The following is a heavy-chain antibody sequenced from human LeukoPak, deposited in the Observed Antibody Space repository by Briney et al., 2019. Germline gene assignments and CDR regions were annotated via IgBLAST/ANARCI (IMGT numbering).Heavy chain of an antibody. CDR1: GFTFSNAW. D-gene: IGHD3-10*01. CDR2: IKSKTDGGTT. Sequence: GGSLRLSCAASGFTFSNAWMSWVRQAPGKGREGVGRIKSKTDGGTTDYAARVKGRFTISRDDSKNTLYLQMNSLKTEDTAVYYCVRHAASGGSGVDHWGQGTLVTVSS. CDR3: VRHAASGGSGVDH. J-gene: IGHJ4*02. V-gene: IGHV3-15*01.